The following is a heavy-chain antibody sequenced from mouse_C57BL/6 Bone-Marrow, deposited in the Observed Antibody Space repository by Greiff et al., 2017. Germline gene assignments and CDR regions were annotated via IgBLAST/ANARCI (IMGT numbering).Heavy chain of an antibody. J-gene: IGHJ4*01. CDR3: ARSTITGATYAMDY. D-gene: IGHD4-1*01. Sequence: QVQLKQSGAELVKPGASVKISCKASGYAFSSYWMNWVKQRPGKGLAWIGQIYPGDGDTNYNGKFKGKATLTADKSSSTAYMQLSSLTSEDSAVYCCARSTITGATYAMDYWGQGTSVTVSS. CDR2: IYPGDGDT. V-gene: IGHV1-80*01. CDR1: GYAFSSYW.